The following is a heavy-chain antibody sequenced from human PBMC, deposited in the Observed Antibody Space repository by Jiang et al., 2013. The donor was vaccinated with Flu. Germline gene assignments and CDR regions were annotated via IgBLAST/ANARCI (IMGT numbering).Heavy chain of an antibody. Sequence: TISRDNSKNTLYLQMNSLRAEDTAVYYCARDQQPRGRYYMDVWGKGTTVTVSS. V-gene: IGHV3-30*01. J-gene: IGHJ6*03. D-gene: IGHD6-13*01. CDR3: ARDQQPRGRYYMDV.